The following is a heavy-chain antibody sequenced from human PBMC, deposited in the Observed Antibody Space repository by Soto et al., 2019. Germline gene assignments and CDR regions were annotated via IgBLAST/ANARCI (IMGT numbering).Heavy chain of an antibody. V-gene: IGHV1-3*01. Sequence: QVQLVQSGAEVKKPGASVKVSCTASGYTFTSYAMHWVRQAPGQRLEWMGWINAGNGNTKYSQKFQGRVTITRDTSASTAYMELSSLRSEDTAVYYCARAPPQWLGGFDYWGQGTLVTVSS. CDR3: ARAPPQWLGGFDY. J-gene: IGHJ4*02. CDR2: INAGNGNT. D-gene: IGHD6-19*01. CDR1: GYTFTSYA.